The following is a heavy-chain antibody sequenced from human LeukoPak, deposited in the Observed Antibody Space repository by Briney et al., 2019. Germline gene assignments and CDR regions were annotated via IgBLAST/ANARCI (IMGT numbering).Heavy chain of an antibody. J-gene: IGHJ4*02. CDR3: ARLDLLDSSGMDY. V-gene: IGHV3-53*01. CDR2: VYSVGST. D-gene: IGHD3-22*01. Sequence: GGSLRLSCAVSGFIVSTKYMSWVRQAPGKGLEWVSVVYSVGSTFYVDSVKGRFTISRDNSKNIRYLQMTSLRADDTAVYYCARLDLLDSSGMDYWGQGTLVTVSS. CDR1: GFIVSTKY.